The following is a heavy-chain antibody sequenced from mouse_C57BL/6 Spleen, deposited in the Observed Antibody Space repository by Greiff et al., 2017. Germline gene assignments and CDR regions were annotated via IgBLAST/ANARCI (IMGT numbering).Heavy chain of an antibody. CDR3: ARSDGYDYDGWYFDV. CDR2: INPYNGDT. CDR1: GYSFTGYF. J-gene: IGHJ1*03. Sequence: VQLKESGPELVKPGDSVKISCKASGYSFTGYFMNWVMQSHGKSLEWIGRINPYNGDTFYNQKFKGKATLTVDKSSSTAHMELRSLTSEDSAVYYCARSDGYDYDGWYFDVWGTGTTVTVSS. D-gene: IGHD2-4*01. V-gene: IGHV1-20*01.